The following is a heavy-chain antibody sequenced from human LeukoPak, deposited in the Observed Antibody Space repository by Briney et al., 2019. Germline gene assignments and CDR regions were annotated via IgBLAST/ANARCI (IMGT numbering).Heavy chain of an antibody. V-gene: IGHV3-30*03. CDR2: ISYDGGNK. CDR3: ARDASVVAVTATDY. Sequence: PGRSLRLSCAASGFTFSSYGMHWVRQAPGKGLEWVAVISYDGGNKYYADSVKGRFTISRDNSKNTLYLQMNSLRPEDTAVYYCARDASVVAVTATDYWGQGNLVSVSS. CDR1: GFTFSSYG. D-gene: IGHD2-21*02. J-gene: IGHJ4*02.